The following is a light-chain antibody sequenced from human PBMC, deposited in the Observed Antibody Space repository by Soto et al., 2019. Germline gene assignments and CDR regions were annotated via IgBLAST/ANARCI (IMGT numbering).Light chain of an antibody. CDR2: EVS. Sequence: QSALTQPASVSGSPGQSITISYTGTSSDVGGYNYVSWYQQHPGKAPKLMIYEVSNRPSGVSNRFSGSKSGYTASLTISGLQAEDEADYYCSSYTSSSTPLYVFGTGTKLTVL. V-gene: IGLV2-14*01. CDR1: SSDVGGYNY. CDR3: SSYTSSSTPLYV. J-gene: IGLJ1*01.